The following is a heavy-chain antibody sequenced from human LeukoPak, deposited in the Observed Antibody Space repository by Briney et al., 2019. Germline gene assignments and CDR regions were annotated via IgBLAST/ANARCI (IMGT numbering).Heavy chain of an antibody. D-gene: IGHD2-2*01. CDR3: ARVDIAVVPSSTFDY. J-gene: IGHJ4*02. CDR1: GGSISSSPYY. V-gene: IGHV4-39*01. Sequence: SETLSLTCTVSGGSISSSPYYWGWIRQPPGKGLEWIGSIFYNGNTYYNPSLKSRVTISIDTSKNQFSLKLSSVSAADTAVYYCARVDIAVVPSSTFDYWGQGALVTVSS. CDR2: IFYNGNT.